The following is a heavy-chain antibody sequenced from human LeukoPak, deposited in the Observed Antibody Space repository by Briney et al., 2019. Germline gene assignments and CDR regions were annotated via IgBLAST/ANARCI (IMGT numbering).Heavy chain of an antibody. Sequence: SETLSLTCAVYGGSFSGYYWSWIRQPPGKGLEWIGEINHSGSTNYNPSLKSRVTISVDTSKNQFSLKLSSVTAEDTAVYYCARGGYYYDSSGYIWGQGTLVTVSS. CDR1: GGSFSGYY. CDR3: ARGGYYYDSSGYI. J-gene: IGHJ4*02. D-gene: IGHD3-22*01. V-gene: IGHV4-34*01. CDR2: INHSGST.